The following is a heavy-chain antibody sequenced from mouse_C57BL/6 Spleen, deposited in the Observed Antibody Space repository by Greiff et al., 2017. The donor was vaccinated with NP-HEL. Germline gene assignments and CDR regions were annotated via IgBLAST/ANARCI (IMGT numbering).Heavy chain of an antibody. V-gene: IGHV1-19*01. J-gene: IGHJ2*01. CDR1: GYTFTDYY. CDR2: INPYNGGT. CDR3: ARRLKGHLDFDY. Sequence: EVQLQQSGPVLVKPGASVKMSCKASGYTFTDYYMNWVKQSHGKSLEWIGVINPYNGGTSYNQKFKGKATLTVDKSSSTAYMELNSLTSEDSAVYYCARRLKGHLDFDYWGQGTTLTVSS. D-gene: IGHD3-1*01.